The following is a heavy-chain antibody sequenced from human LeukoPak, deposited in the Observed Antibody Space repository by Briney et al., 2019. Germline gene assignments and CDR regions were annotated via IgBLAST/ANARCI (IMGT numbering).Heavy chain of an antibody. CDR2: ISAYNGNT. J-gene: IGHJ4*02. V-gene: IGHV1-18*01. CDR3: ARDWYYDSSGYYYVPFDY. Sequence: ASVKVSCKASGYTFTSYGISWVRRAPGQGLEWMGWISAYNGNTNYAQKLQGRVTMTTDTSTSTAYMELRSLRSDDTAVYYCARDWYYDSSGYYYVPFDYWGQGTLVTVSS. CDR1: GYTFTSYG. D-gene: IGHD3-22*01.